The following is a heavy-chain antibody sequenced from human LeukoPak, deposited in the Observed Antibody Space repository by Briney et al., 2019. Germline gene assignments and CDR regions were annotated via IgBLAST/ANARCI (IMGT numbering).Heavy chain of an antibody. CDR3: ARVAVGGTRAFDI. CDR2: ISGGGAET. CDR1: GFTFKTYG. Sequence: PGGSLRLSCEASGFTFKTYGMNWVRQAPGKGLEWVSSISGGGAETYYADSVKGRFTISRDNAKNTLYLQMNSLRGEDTAVYYCARVAVGGTRAFDIWGQGTMVTVSS. J-gene: IGHJ3*02. D-gene: IGHD6-19*01. V-gene: IGHV3-23*01.